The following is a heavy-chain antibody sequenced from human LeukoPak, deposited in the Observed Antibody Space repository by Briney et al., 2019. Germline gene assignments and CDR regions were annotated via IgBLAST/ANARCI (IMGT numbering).Heavy chain of an antibody. CDR2: IYSGGKT. V-gene: IGHV3-66*01. Sequence: GGSLRLSCAASGFTVSGNFMSWVRQAPGKGLEWVSAIYSGGKTYYADSVKGRFTISRDNSKNTLYLQINSLRAEDTAVYYCARDGSSGWSHDYWGQGVLVTVSS. J-gene: IGHJ4*02. D-gene: IGHD6-19*01. CDR1: GFTVSGNF. CDR3: ARDGSSGWSHDY.